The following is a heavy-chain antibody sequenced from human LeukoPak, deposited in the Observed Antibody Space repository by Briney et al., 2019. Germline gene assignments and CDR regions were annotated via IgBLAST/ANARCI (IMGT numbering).Heavy chain of an antibody. Sequence: SETLSLTCPVSGGSISSSTYYWGWIRQPPGKGLEWIGSIYYSGSTYYNPSLKSRVTISVDTSKNQFSLKLSSVTAADTAVYYCARENNWPFYWFDPWGQGTLVTVSS. CDR3: ARENNWPFYWFDP. D-gene: IGHD1-1*01. J-gene: IGHJ5*02. CDR1: GGSISSSTYY. V-gene: IGHV4-39*07. CDR2: IYYSGST.